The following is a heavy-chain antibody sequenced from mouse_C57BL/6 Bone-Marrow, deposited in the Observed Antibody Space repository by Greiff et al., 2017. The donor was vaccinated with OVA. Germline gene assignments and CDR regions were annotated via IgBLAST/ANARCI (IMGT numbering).Heavy chain of an antibody. Sequence: EVQGVESGEGLVKPGGSLKLSCAASGFTFSSYAMSWVRQTPEKRLEWVAYISSGGDYIYYADTVKGRFTISRDNARNTLYLQMSSLKSEDTAMYYCTKYGYDGCFAYWGQGTLVTVSA. CDR1: GFTFSSYA. CDR2: ISSGGDYI. V-gene: IGHV5-9-1*02. D-gene: IGHD2-2*01. CDR3: TKYGYDGCFAY. J-gene: IGHJ3*01.